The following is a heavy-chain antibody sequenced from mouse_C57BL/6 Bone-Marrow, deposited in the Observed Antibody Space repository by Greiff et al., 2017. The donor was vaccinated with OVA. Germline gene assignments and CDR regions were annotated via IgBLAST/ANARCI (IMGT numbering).Heavy chain of an antibody. V-gene: IGHV14-4*01. J-gene: IGHJ2*01. Sequence: VQLQQSGAELVRPGASVKLSCTASGFNIKDDYMHWVKQRPEQGLEWIGWIDPENGDTEYASKFQGKATITADTSSNTAYLQLSSLTAEDTAVYYCTTGDYDLYYFDYWGQGTTLTVSS. D-gene: IGHD2-4*01. CDR3: TTGDYDLYYFDY. CDR2: IDPENGDT. CDR1: GFNIKDDY.